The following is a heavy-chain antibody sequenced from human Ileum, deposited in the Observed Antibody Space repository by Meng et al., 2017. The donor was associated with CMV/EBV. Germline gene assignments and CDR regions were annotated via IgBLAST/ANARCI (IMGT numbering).Heavy chain of an antibody. V-gene: IGHV3-9*01. CDR3: SKADGYSSSRYGIDY. J-gene: IGHJ4*02. CDR1: GFTFDDYA. D-gene: IGHD6-13*01. Sequence: GGPLRLSCATSGFTFDDYAMHWVRQAPGKGLEWVSGISWNSGSIGYADSVKGRFTISRDNAKNSLYLQMNSLRAEDTALYYCSKADGYSSSRYGIDYWGQGTLVTVSS. CDR2: ISWNSGSI.